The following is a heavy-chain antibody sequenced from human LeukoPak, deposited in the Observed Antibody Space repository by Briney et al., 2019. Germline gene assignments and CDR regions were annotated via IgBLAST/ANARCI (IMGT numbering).Heavy chain of an antibody. CDR3: AKGTGSSGWYWFDY. Sequence: GGSLRLSCAASGFTFNTYAMSWVRQAPGKGLEWVSTISGSGGTTYYAASVKGRFTISRDNSKNTLYLQMNSLRAEDTAVYYCAKGTGSSGWYWFDYWGQGTLVTVSS. CDR1: GFTFNTYA. J-gene: IGHJ4*02. D-gene: IGHD6-19*01. V-gene: IGHV3-23*01. CDR2: ISGSGGTT.